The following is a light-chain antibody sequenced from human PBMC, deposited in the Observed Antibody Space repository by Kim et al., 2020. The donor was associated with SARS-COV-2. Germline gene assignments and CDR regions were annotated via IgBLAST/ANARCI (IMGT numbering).Light chain of an antibody. CDR3: QVWDSSSDHWV. V-gene: IGLV3-21*04. CDR2: YDS. Sequence: APVRTCRIDCGGNISGSKGVHGHQQQPGQAPVLVIYYDSDRPSGIPERFSGSNSGNTATLTISRVEAEDEADYYCQVWDSSSDHWVFGGGTQLTVL. J-gene: IGLJ3*02. CDR1: ISGSKG.